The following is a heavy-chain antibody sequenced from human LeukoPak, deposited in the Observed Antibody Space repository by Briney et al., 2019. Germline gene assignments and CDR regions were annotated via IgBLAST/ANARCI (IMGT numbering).Heavy chain of an antibody. CDR2: IYYSGST. CDR1: GASISSSTDY. V-gene: IGHV4-39*01. D-gene: IGHD1-14*01. CDR3: AGLIRPGWFDP. J-gene: IGHJ5*02. Sequence: SETLSLTCTVSGASISSSTDYWGWIRQPPVKGLEWIANIYYSGSTYYNPSLKSRVTISVDTSKNQFSLKLSSVTAADTAVYYCAGLIRPGWFDPWGQGTLVTVPS.